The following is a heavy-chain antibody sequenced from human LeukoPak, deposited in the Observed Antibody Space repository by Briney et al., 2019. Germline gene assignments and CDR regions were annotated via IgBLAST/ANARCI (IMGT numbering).Heavy chain of an antibody. J-gene: IGHJ4*02. V-gene: IGHV3-7*01. CDR1: RFIFSSYW. Sequence: PGGSLRLSCAASRFIFSSYWMSWVRQAPGKGLEGVANIKQDGSEKYYVDSVKGRFTISRDNAKNSLFLQMNSVRAEDTAVYYCARHVRFEGVDYWGQGTLVTVSS. CDR3: ARHVRFEGVDY. CDR2: IKQDGSEK. D-gene: IGHD3-3*01.